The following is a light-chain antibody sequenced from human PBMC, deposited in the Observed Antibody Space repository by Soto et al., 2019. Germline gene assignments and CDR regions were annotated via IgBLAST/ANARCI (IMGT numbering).Light chain of an antibody. Sequence: QSVLTQPPSASETPGQRVTISCSGSSSNIGGNTVNWYQQLPGTAPKLLIYSDNQRPSGVPDRFSGSKSGTSASLAISGLQSEDEADYYCATWDDSLNGDVFGTGTKLTVL. CDR3: ATWDDSLNGDV. CDR1: SSNIGGNT. CDR2: SDN. J-gene: IGLJ1*01. V-gene: IGLV1-44*01.